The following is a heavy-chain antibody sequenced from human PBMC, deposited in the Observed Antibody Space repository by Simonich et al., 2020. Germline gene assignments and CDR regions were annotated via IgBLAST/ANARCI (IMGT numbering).Heavy chain of an antibody. CDR1: GYTFTSYV. D-gene: IGHD6-13*01. CDR2: NSAYNGNT. Sequence: QVQLVQSGAEVKKPGASGKVSCKASGYTFTSYVISWVRQALGQGLGWRGGNSAYNGNTNEAQKLQGRVTMTTDTTTSTAYMELRSLRSDDTAVYYCARDQGGRAAAATDYWGQGTLVTVSS. CDR3: ARDQGGRAAAATDY. V-gene: IGHV1-18*01. J-gene: IGHJ4*02.